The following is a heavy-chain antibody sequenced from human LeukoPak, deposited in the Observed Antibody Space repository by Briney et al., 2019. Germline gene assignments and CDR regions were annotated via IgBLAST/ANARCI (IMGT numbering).Heavy chain of an antibody. CDR2: ISSSSSYI. J-gene: IGHJ4*02. CDR1: GFTFSSYG. Sequence: GGSLRLSCAAYGFTFSSYGMHWVRQAPGKGLEWVSSISSSSSYIYYADSVKGRFTISRDNAKNSLYLQMNSLRAEDTAVYYCARVGAAAGKYDYWGQGTLVTVSS. D-gene: IGHD6-13*01. V-gene: IGHV3-21*01. CDR3: ARVGAAAGKYDY.